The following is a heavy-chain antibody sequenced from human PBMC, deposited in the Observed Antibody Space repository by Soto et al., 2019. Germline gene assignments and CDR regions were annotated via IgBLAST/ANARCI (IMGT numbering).Heavy chain of an antibody. D-gene: IGHD3-22*01. CDR3: ARTDDRSGHYYDAFDI. V-gene: IGHV3-48*02. Sequence: XGSLRLSCAASGFTFNRYSMNWVRQAPGKGLEWVSYISSSSSAIYYTDSVKGRFTISRDNAKNSLYLQMNSLRDEDTAVYYCARTDDRSGHYYDAFDIWGQGTMVTVSS. J-gene: IGHJ3*02. CDR2: ISSSSSAI. CDR1: GFTFNRYS.